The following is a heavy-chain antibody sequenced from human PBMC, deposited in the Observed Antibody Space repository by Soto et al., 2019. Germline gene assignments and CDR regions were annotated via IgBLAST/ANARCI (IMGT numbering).Heavy chain of an antibody. Sequence: QVQLVESGGGVVQPGRSLRLSCAASGFTFSSYAMHWVRQAPGKGLEWVAVISYDGSNKYYADSVKGRFTISIDNSKNTLYLQMNSLRAEDTAVYYCARDRDTYFDYWGQGTLVTVSS. CDR1: GFTFSSYA. CDR3: ARDRDTYFDY. J-gene: IGHJ4*02. D-gene: IGHD3-10*01. CDR2: ISYDGSNK. V-gene: IGHV3-30-3*01.